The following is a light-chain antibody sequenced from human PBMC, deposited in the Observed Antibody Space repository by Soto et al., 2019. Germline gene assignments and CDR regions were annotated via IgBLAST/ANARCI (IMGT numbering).Light chain of an antibody. CDR3: QQSYNTPWT. Sequence: DIQMTQSPSSLSASVGDRVTITCRASQSISSYLNWYQQKPGKAPKLLIYAASSLQSGVPSRFSGSGSGTEFTLTISSLQPEDFATYYCQQSYNTPWTFGQGTKVEIK. J-gene: IGKJ1*01. V-gene: IGKV1-39*01. CDR2: AAS. CDR1: QSISSY.